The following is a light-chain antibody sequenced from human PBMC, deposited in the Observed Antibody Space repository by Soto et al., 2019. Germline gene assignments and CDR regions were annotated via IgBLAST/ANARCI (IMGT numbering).Light chain of an antibody. CDR3: QQYSSSPRT. CDR1: QSVSSN. Sequence: EMVMTQSPATLSVSPGERATLSCRASQSVSSNLAWYQQKPGQAPRLLIYGASTRATGIPDRFSGSGSGTDFSLTISRLEPEDFAVYHCQQYSSSPRTFGQGTRLEIK. J-gene: IGKJ5*01. CDR2: GAS. V-gene: IGKV3-20*01.